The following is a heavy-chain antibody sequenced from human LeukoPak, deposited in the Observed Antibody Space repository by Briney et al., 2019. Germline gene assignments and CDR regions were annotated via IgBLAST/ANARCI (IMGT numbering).Heavy chain of an antibody. CDR1: GGSFSGYY. CDR2: IYYSGST. CDR3: ARHVSTGEYFDY. Sequence: KPSETLSLTCAVYGGSFSGYYWSWIRQPPGKGLEWIGSIYYSGSTYYNPSLKSRVTISVDTSKNQFSLKLSSVTAADTAVYYCARHVSTGEYFDYWGQGTLVTVSS. J-gene: IGHJ4*02. V-gene: IGHV4-34*01. D-gene: IGHD3-16*01.